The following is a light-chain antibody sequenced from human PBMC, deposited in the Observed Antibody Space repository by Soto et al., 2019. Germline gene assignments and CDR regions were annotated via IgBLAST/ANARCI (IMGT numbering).Light chain of an antibody. V-gene: IGKV1-12*02. CDR2: AAS. J-gene: IGKJ1*01. CDR3: QQANSFPWT. Sequence: DIQMTQSPSSVSASVGDRVTITCRASQGLSTWLAWYQQIPGKAPKLLIYAASSLQSGVPSRFSGSGSGTDFTLTISSLQPEDFATYYCQQANSFPWTFGQGTKVEI. CDR1: QGLSTW.